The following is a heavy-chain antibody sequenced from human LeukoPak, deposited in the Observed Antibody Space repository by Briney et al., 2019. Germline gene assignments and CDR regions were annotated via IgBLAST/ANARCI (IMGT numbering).Heavy chain of an antibody. Sequence: PGGSLRLSCAASRFTFSDYYMSWIRQAPGRGLEWLAYISSTGTDMLYADSVKGRFTISRDNSKNTVYLQMNSLRAEDTAVYYCARKDLHRGVDYWGQGTLVTVSS. V-gene: IGHV3-11*01. J-gene: IGHJ4*02. D-gene: IGHD3-10*01. CDR3: ARKDLHRGVDY. CDR1: RFTFSDYY. CDR2: ISSTGTDM.